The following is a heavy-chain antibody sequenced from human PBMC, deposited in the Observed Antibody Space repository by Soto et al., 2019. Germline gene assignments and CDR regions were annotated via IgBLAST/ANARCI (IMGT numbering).Heavy chain of an antibody. CDR2: ISYDGSNK. V-gene: IGHV3-30-3*01. CDR3: ARDQVKGTMTIL. J-gene: IGHJ4*02. Sequence: LRLSCAASGFTFINYAMHWVRQAPGKGLEWVAVISYDGSNKYYADSVKGRFTISRDNSKNTMYLQMNSLGAEDTAVYHCARDQVKGTMTILWGQGTLVTVSS. CDR1: GFTFINYA. D-gene: IGHD4-17*01.